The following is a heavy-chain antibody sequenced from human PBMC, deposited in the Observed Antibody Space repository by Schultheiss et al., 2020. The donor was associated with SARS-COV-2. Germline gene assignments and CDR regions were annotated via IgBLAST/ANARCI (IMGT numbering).Heavy chain of an antibody. V-gene: IGHV4-38-2*01. CDR1: GYSISSGYY. Sequence: SETLSLTCAVSGYSISSGYYWGWIRQPPGKGLEWIGRIYTSGSTNYNPSLKSRVTISVDTSKNQFSLKLSSVTAADTAVYYCASIRLHRDYWGQGTLVTVSS. CDR2: IYTSGST. D-gene: IGHD4-11*01. J-gene: IGHJ4*02. CDR3: ASIRLHRDY.